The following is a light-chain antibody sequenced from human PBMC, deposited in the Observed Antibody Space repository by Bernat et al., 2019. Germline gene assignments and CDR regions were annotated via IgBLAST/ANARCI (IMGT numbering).Light chain of an antibody. J-gene: IGKJ1*01. V-gene: IGKV3-20*01. CDR3: QQYGSSPRT. CDR1: QSVSSSY. CDR2: GAS. Sequence: EIVLTQSPGTLSLSLGERATLSCRASQSVSSSYLAWYQQKPGQAPSLLIYGASSSATGIPDRFSGSGSGTDFTLTISRLEPEDFAVYYCQQYGSSPRTFGQGTKVEIK.